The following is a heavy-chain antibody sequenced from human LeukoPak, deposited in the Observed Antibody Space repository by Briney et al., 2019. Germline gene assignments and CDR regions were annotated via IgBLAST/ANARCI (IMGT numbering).Heavy chain of an antibody. J-gene: IGHJ1*01. V-gene: IGHV1-2*02. CDR1: GYTFTGYY. CDR3: ARGLELTAPYAEHFHH. Sequence: GASVKVSCKASGYTFTGYYMHWVRQAPGQGLEWMGWINPNSGGTIYAQKFQGRVTMTRDTSISTAYMELSRLRSDDTAVYYCARGLELTAPYAEHFHHWGQGTLVTVSS. CDR2: INPNSGGT. D-gene: IGHD1-7*01.